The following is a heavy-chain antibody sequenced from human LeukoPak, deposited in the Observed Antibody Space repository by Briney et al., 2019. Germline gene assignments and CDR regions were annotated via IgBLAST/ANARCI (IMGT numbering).Heavy chain of an antibody. V-gene: IGHV1-8*01. Sequence: GASVKVSCKASGYTFTNYDINWVRRATGQGLEWMGWMNPNSGNTGYAQKFQGRVTMTRNTSISTAYMELSSLRSEDTAVYYCARSRSGWYAEYFQHWGQGTLVTVSS. CDR3: ARSRSGWYAEYFQH. CDR2: MNPNSGNT. CDR1: GYTFTNYD. D-gene: IGHD6-19*01. J-gene: IGHJ1*01.